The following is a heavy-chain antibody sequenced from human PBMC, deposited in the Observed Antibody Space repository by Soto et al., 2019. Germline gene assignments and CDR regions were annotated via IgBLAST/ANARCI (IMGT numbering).Heavy chain of an antibody. V-gene: IGHV4-59*01. D-gene: IGHD3-16*01. CDR3: ARDRGGITVSAKPLGEWFDP. Sequence: QVQLQESGPGLLRPSETLSLTCTVSGVSLDNFFWSWIRQTPGKGLAWIGYVFQGGVEGYMTEGDTNSINPARDSRATISLDLPKNQFSLALTSVTAADTAVYYCARDRGGITVSAKPLGEWFDPWGQGTLVTVSS. J-gene: IGHJ5*02. CDR2: VFQGGVEGYMTEGDTN. CDR1: GVSLDNFF.